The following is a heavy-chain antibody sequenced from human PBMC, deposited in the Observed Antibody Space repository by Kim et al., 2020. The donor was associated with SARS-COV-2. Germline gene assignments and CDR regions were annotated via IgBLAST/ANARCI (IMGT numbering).Heavy chain of an antibody. J-gene: IGHJ5*02. CDR3: ARDSESYYDFWTPSWWFDP. V-gene: IGHV1-2*06. CDR2: INPNSGGT. D-gene: IGHD3-3*01. Sequence: ASVKVSCKASGYTFTGYYMHWVRQAPGQGLEWMGRINPNSGGTNYAQKFQGRVTMTRDTSISTAYMELSRLRSDDTAVYYCARDSESYYDFWTPSWWFDPWGQGTLVTVSS. CDR1: GYTFTGYY.